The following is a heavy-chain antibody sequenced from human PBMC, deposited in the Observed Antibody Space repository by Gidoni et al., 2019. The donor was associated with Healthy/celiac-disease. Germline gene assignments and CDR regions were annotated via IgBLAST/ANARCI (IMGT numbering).Heavy chain of an antibody. Sequence: QVQLVESGGGLVKPGGSLRLSCAASGFTFRYYYMSWIRQAPGKGLEWVSYISSSSSYTNYADSVKGRFTISRDNAKNSLYLQMNSLRAEDTAVYYCARDGYSGYVSNYYYGMDVWGQGTTVTVSS. CDR2: ISSSSSYT. J-gene: IGHJ6*02. D-gene: IGHD5-12*01. V-gene: IGHV3-11*05. CDR1: GFTFRYYY. CDR3: ARDGYSGYVSNYYYGMDV.